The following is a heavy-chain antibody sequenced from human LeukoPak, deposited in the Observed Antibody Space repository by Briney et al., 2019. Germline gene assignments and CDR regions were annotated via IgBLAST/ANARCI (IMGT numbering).Heavy chain of an antibody. CDR1: GFTFSSYG. V-gene: IGHV3-30*02. CDR2: IRYDGSNK. CDR3: AKERGDYVWGSYRTKFDY. J-gene: IGHJ4*02. Sequence: GGSLRLSCAASGFTFSSYGMHWVRQAPGKGLEWVAFIRYDGSNKYYADSVKGRFTISRDNSKNTLYLQMNSLRAEGTAVYYCAKERGDYVWGSYRTKFDYWGQGTLVTVSS. D-gene: IGHD3-16*02.